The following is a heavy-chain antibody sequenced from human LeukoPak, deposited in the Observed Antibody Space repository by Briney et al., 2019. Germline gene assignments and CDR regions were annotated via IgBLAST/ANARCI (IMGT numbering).Heavy chain of an antibody. CDR2: IRYDGSNK. CDR1: GFTFTSYG. CDR3: ANLHCGNSASLDY. D-gene: IGHD4-23*01. V-gene: IGHV3-30*02. Sequence: PGGSLRLSCAASGFTFTSYGMHSVRQAPGKGLEWVAFIRYDGSNKYYADSVKGRFTNSRDNSKNTLYLQMNTLRTEDTAGYYCANLHCGNSASLDYWGQGTLVTVSS. J-gene: IGHJ4*02.